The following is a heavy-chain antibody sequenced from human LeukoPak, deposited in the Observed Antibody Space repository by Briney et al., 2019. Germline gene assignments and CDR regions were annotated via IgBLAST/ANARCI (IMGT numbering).Heavy chain of an antibody. V-gene: IGHV4-4*07. D-gene: IGHD3-22*01. CDR3: ARDRYYYDSSGSPFDY. Sequence: SETLSLTCSVSGDSISSYYWGWIRQPPGKGLEWIGRIHTSGSTNYTPPLKSRVTMSVDTSKNHFSLKLSSVTAADTAVYYCARDRYYYDSSGSPFDYWGQGTLVTVSS. CDR2: IHTSGST. J-gene: IGHJ4*02. CDR1: GDSISSYY.